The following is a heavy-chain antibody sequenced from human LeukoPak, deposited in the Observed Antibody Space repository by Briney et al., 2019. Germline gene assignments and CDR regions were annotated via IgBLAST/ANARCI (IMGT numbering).Heavy chain of an antibody. CDR3: ARDLGRSSWSDY. D-gene: IGHD6-13*01. Sequence: AGGSLRLSCAVSGFTFNTYWMSWVRQAPGKGLEWVSNIKEDGSEKYYVDSVKGRFTISRDNAKNSLFLQMNSLRAEDTAVYFCARDLGRSSWSDYWGQGTLVTVSS. J-gene: IGHJ4*02. CDR2: IKEDGSEK. V-gene: IGHV3-7*01. CDR1: GFTFNTYW.